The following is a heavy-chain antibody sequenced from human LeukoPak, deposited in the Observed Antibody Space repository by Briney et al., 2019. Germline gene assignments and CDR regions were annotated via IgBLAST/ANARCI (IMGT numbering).Heavy chain of an antibody. CDR1: GNYW. V-gene: IGHV3-74*01. Sequence: GGSLRLSCAASGNYWMHWVRQAPGKGLVWVSHINSDGSWTSYADSVKGRFTISKDNAKNTVYLQMNNLRAEDTAVYCCVSFYETYWGRGTLVTVSS. J-gene: IGHJ4*02. CDR2: INSDGSWT. CDR3: VSFYETY. D-gene: IGHD2-2*01.